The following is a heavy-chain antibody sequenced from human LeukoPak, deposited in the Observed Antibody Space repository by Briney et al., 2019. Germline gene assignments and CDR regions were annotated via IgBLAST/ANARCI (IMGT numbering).Heavy chain of an antibody. V-gene: IGHV3-30*02. CDR1: GFTFSTYG. Sequence: GGSLRLSCAASGFTFSTYGMHWVRQAPGKGLEWVSFIWYDGTNKYYADSVRGRFTISRDNSKNTLYLQMGSLRAEDMAVYYCARELERYCSSTSCSREGAFDIWGQGTMVTVSS. CDR3: ARELERYCSSTSCSREGAFDI. D-gene: IGHD2-2*01. J-gene: IGHJ3*02. CDR2: IWYDGTNK.